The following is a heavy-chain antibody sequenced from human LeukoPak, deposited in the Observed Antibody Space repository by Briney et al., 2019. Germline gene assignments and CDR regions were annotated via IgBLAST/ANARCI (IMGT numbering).Heavy chain of an antibody. CDR1: GFTFISYA. CDR3: AKVKESSWHFDY. D-gene: IGHD6-13*01. Sequence: GGSLRLSCAASGFTFISYAMSWVRQAPGKGLEWVSAISGSGGSTYCADSVKGRFTISIDNSKNTLYLQMNSLRAEDTAVYYCAKVKESSWHFDYWGQGSLVTVSS. J-gene: IGHJ4*02. V-gene: IGHV3-23*01. CDR2: ISGSGGST.